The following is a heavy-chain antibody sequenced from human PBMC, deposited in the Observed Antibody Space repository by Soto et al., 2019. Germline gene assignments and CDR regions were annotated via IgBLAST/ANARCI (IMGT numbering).Heavy chain of an antibody. D-gene: IGHD6-6*01. V-gene: IGHV1-69*13. J-gene: IGHJ5*02. CDR1: GGTFSSYA. Sequence: SVKVSCKASGGTFSSYAISWVRQAPGQGLEWMGGIIPIFGTANYAQKFQGRVTITADESTSTAYMELSSLRSEDTAAYYCATTLAVAARRYNWFDPWGQGTLVTVSS. CDR3: ATTLAVAARRYNWFDP. CDR2: IIPIFGTA.